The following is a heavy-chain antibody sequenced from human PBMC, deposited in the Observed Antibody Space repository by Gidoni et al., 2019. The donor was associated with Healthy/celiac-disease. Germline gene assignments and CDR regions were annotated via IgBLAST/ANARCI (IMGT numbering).Heavy chain of an antibody. D-gene: IGHD6-13*01. Sequence: EVQLVESGGGLVQPGRSLRLSCAASGFTFDDYAIPWVRQAPGKGLGWVSGISWNRGSIGYADSVKGRFTISRDNAKNSLYLQMNSLRAEDTALYYCAKDAGYSSYGMDVWGQGTTVTVSS. V-gene: IGHV3-9*01. CDR3: AKDAGYSSYGMDV. CDR2: ISWNRGSI. CDR1: GFTFDDYA. J-gene: IGHJ6*02.